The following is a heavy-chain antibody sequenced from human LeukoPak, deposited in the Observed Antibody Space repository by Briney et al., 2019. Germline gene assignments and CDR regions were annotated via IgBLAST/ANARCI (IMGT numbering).Heavy chain of an antibody. CDR3: ARGVGTGWFYYFDY. V-gene: IGHV4-39*01. D-gene: IGHD6-19*01. Sequence: PSETLSLTCTVSGGSISSNNYYWRWIRQPPGKGLKWIGSIYYSGNTYYNPSLKSRVTISVDTSKNQFSLKLSSVTAADTAVYYCARGVGTGWFYYFDYWGQGTLVTVSS. J-gene: IGHJ4*02. CDR2: IYYSGNT. CDR1: GGSISSNNYY.